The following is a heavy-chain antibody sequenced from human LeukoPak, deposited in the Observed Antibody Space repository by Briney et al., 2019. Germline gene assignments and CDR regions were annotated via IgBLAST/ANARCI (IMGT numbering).Heavy chain of an antibody. CDR2: IYYSGST. Sequence: SQTLSLTCTVSGGSISSGGYYWSWIRQHPGKGLEWIGYIYYSGSTYYNPSLKSRVTISVDTSKNQFSLKLSSVTAADTAVYYCARYGGNSAGNYYFDYWGQGTLVTVSS. D-gene: IGHD4-23*01. CDR3: ARYGGNSAGNYYFDY. V-gene: IGHV4-31*03. J-gene: IGHJ4*02. CDR1: GGSISSGGYY.